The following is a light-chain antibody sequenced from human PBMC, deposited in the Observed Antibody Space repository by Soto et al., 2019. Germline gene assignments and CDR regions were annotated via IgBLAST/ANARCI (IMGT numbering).Light chain of an antibody. J-gene: IGKJ1*01. CDR3: QQYDSFSVT. CDR1: QGISGY. CDR2: DVS. Sequence: DIQLTQSPSFLSASVGDRVTITCRASQGISGYLAWYQQKPGKVPKLLIYDVSALKRGVPPRFSGSGSGTEFTLTISSLQPDDFATYYCQQYDSFSVTFGQGTKVDIK. V-gene: IGKV1-9*01.